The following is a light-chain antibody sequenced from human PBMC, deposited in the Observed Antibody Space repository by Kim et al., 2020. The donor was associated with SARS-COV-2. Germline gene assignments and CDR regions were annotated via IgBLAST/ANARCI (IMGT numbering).Light chain of an antibody. CDR1: SGHSSYA. V-gene: IGLV4-69*01. J-gene: IGLJ3*02. CDR2: VNRDGSH. Sequence: SVKLTCPLSSGHSSYAIAWHQQQPEKGPRYLMKVNRDGSHTKGDGIPDRFSGSRSGAERYLTISSLQSEDEADYYCQTWDTGIRVFGGGTKLTVL. CDR3: QTWDTGIRV.